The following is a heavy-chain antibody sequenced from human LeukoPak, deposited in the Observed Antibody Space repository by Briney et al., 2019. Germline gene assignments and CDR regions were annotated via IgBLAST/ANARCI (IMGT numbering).Heavy chain of an antibody. D-gene: IGHD4-17*01. V-gene: IGHV4-39*07. J-gene: IGHJ5*02. CDR1: GGSISISNYY. CDR3: ARSPQGTATTANWLDP. Sequence: SETLSLTCTVSGGSISISNYYWGWIRQPPGKGLVWIWSMSYSGRTYYNPSLKTRVTVSLDTSKNQFSLNLISVTAAGTAVYYCARSPQGTATTANWLDPWGQGTLVTVSS. CDR2: MSYSGRT.